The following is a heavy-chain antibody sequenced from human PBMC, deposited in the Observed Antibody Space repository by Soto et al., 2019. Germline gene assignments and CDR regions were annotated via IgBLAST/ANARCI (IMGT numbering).Heavy chain of an antibody. D-gene: IGHD1-7*01. V-gene: IGHV1-69*13. Sequence: SVKVSCKASGGTFSSYAISWVRQAPGQGLEWMGGIIPIFGTANYAQKFQGRVTITADESTSTAYMELSSMRSEDTAVYYCAREATGTSQVFDYWGQGTLATVSS. J-gene: IGHJ4*02. CDR2: IIPIFGTA. CDR3: AREATGTSQVFDY. CDR1: GGTFSSYA.